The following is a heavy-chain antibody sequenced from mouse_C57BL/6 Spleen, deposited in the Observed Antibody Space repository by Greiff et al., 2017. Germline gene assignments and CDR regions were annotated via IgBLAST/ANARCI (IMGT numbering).Heavy chain of an antibody. CDR1: GYTFTSYW. Sequence: VQLQQSGAELAKPGASVKLSCKASGYTFTSYWMNWVKQRPGQGLEWIGDINPSSGYTKYNQKFKDKATLTADKSSSTAYMQLSSLTYEDSAVYYGARGAIYYDCSSYVDFDYRGPGTTLTVAS. J-gene: IGHJ2*01. CDR2: INPSSGYT. V-gene: IGHV1-7*01. CDR3: ARGAIYYDCSSYVDFDY. D-gene: IGHD1-1*01.